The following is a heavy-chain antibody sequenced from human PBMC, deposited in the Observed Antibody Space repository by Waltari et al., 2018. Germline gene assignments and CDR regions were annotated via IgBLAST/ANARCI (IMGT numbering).Heavy chain of an antibody. D-gene: IGHD3-10*01. CDR2: VDPEDCET. V-gene: IGHV1-69-2*01. CDR3: ATEWFRELLRDY. CDR1: GYTFTDYY. Sequence: EVQLVQSGAEVKKPGATVKLSCTVSGYTFTDYYMHWVQQAHGKGLECMGLVDPEDCETIYAEKCQGRVTITADTSTDTAYMGLSSRRSEDTAVYYCATEWFRELLRDYWGQGTLVTVSS. J-gene: IGHJ4*02.